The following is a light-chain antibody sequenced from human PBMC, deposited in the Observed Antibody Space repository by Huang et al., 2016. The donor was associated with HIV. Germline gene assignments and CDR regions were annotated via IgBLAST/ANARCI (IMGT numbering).Light chain of an antibody. CDR3: QQSYNTPPT. CDR1: QSISNY. Sequence: DIQMTQSPASLSASVGDRVTITCRATQSISNYVNWYQQKPGKAPTLLIYGASTLQSGVPSRFSGSGSGTDFILTSSSLQPEDFTTYYCQQSYNTPPTFGQGTKVEI. CDR2: GAS. V-gene: IGKV1-39*01. J-gene: IGKJ1*01.